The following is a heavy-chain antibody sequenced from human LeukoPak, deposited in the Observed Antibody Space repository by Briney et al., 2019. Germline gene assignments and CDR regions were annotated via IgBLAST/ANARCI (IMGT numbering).Heavy chain of an antibody. CDR1: GGTFSSYA. Sequence: ASVKVSCKASGGTFSSYAISWVRQAPGQGLEWMGGIIPIFGTANYAQKFQGRVTITADESTSTAYMELSSLRSEDTAVYYCARAPGSLDYYYYYGMDVWGQGTTVTVSS. CDR2: IIPIFGTA. V-gene: IGHV1-69*13. D-gene: IGHD3-10*01. CDR3: ARAPGSLDYYYYYGMDV. J-gene: IGHJ6*02.